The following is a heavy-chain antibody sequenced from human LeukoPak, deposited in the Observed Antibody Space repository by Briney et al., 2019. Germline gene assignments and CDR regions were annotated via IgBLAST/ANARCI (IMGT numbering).Heavy chain of an antibody. J-gene: IGHJ6*02. Sequence: GGSLRLSCAASGFTFSSCSMNWVRQAPWKGLEWVSSISSSSSYIYYADSVKGRFTISRDNAKNSLYLQMNSLRAEDTAVYYCARDYGGDGYNYPMDVWGQGTTVTVSS. CDR2: ISSSSSYI. D-gene: IGHD5-24*01. V-gene: IGHV3-21*01. CDR3: ARDYGGDGYNYPMDV. CDR1: GFTFSSCS.